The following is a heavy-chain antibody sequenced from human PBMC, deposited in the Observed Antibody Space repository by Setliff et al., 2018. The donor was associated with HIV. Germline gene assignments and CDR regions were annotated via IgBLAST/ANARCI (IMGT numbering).Heavy chain of an antibody. V-gene: IGHV1-69*10. CDR3: ARDADDYYDSSGRDY. D-gene: IGHD3-22*01. Sequence: ASVKVSCKASGGTFSSYAISWVRQAPGQGLEWMGGIIPILGIANYAQKFQGRVTITADKSTSTAYMELSSLRSEDTAVYYCARDADDYYDSSGRDYWGQGTLVTVSS. CDR2: IIPILGIA. CDR1: GGTFSSYA. J-gene: IGHJ4*02.